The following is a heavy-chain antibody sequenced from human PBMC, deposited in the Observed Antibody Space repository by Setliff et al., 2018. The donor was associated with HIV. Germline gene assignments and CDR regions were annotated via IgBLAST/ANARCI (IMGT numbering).Heavy chain of an antibody. CDR1: GVSISNYY. Sequence: SETLSLTCTVSGVSISNYYWSWIRQPAGKGLEWIGRIYTSGNTNYNPSLKSRVTMSVDTSKNQFSLKLKSVTAADTAVYYCATSAESGFGIHWGVFNIWGQGTRVTVSS. V-gene: IGHV4-4*07. D-gene: IGHD3-10*01. CDR2: IYTSGNT. J-gene: IGHJ3*02. CDR3: ATSAESGFGIHWGVFNI.